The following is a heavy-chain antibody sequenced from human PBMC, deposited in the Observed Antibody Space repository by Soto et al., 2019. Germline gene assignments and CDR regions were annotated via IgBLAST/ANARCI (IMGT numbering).Heavy chain of an antibody. CDR3: ARSREMYYYDNSAYYAH. Sequence: TLSLTCTVSGDSISSYYWNWIRQSPGKELEWIGYVSFRGTTSYNPSLESRVTISVDTSKNQFSLKLSSVTAADTAVYFCARSREMYYYDNSAYYAHWGQGTLVTVSS. CDR2: VSFRGTT. J-gene: IGHJ4*02. D-gene: IGHD3-22*01. V-gene: IGHV4-59*01. CDR1: GDSISSYY.